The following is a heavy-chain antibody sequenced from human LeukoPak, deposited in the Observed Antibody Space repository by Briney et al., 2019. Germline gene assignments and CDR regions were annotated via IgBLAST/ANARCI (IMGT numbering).Heavy chain of an antibody. V-gene: IGHV4-30-2*01. J-gene: IGHJ5*02. CDR1: GGSISSGGYY. CDR2: IYHSGST. Sequence: PSETLSLTCTVSGGSISSGGYYWSWIRQPPGKGLEWIGYIYHSGSTYYNPSLKSRVTISVDRSKNQFSLKLSSVTAADTAVYCCARDLKSGHVVVPEGWFDPWGQGTLVTVSS. CDR3: ARDLKSGHVVVPEGWFDP. D-gene: IGHD2-15*01.